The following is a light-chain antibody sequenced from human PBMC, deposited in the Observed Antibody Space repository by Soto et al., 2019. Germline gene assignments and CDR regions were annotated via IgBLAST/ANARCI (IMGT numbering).Light chain of an antibody. CDR3: QQYGSSPWT. CDR1: QSVSSSY. Sequence: EIVLTQSPGTLSLSPGERATLSCRASQSVSSSYLAWYQQKPGQAPRLLIYGASSRATGIPDRFSGSGSGTDFTLTISRLEPEDFAVYYCQQYGSSPWTFGQGTQGGY. V-gene: IGKV3-20*01. J-gene: IGKJ1*01. CDR2: GAS.